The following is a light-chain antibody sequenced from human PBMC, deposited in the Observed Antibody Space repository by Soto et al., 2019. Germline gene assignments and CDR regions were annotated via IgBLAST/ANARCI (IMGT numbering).Light chain of an antibody. CDR2: DAS. J-gene: IGKJ4*01. CDR1: QSIYEK. CDR3: QQYNRWPLT. Sequence: EIVMTQSPATLSVSPGERVTLSCRASQSIYEKLAWYQQKPGQTPRLVIYDASTRATGTPGSFSGSGSGTEFTLTISSLQSEDFAVYYCQQYNRWPLTFGGGTKADIK. V-gene: IGKV3-15*01.